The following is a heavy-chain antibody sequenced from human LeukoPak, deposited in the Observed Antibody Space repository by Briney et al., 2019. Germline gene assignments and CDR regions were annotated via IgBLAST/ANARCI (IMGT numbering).Heavy chain of an antibody. CDR1: GFTFSSYG. CDR3: ARGRVVRGVFYYYYGMDV. Sequence: GGSLRLSCAASGFTFSSYGMHWVRQAPGKGLEWVSVIYSGGSTYYADSMKGRFTISRDNSKNTLYLQMNSLRAEDTAVYYCARGRVVRGVFYYYYGMDVWGQGTTVTISS. CDR2: IYSGGST. V-gene: IGHV3-53*01. J-gene: IGHJ6*02. D-gene: IGHD3-10*01.